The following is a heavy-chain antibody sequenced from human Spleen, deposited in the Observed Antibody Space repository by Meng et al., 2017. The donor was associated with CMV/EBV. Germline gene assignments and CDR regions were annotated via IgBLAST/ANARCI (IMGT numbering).Heavy chain of an antibody. V-gene: IGHV3-74*01. CDR2: INSDGSST. D-gene: IGHD6-6*01. CDR1: GFTFSSYW. CDR3: AKNKAGIAARPRGFFDY. Sequence: GESLKISCAASGFTFSSYWMHWVRQAPGKGLVWVSRINSDGSSTSYADSVKGRFTISRDNSKNTLYLQMNSLRAEDTAVYYCAKNKAGIAARPRGFFDYWGQGTLVTVSS. J-gene: IGHJ4*02.